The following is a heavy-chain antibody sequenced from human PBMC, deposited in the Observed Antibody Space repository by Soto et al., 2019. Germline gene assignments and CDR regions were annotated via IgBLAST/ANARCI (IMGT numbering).Heavy chain of an antibody. CDR1: GYSLTSYW. D-gene: IGHD5-12*01. CDR3: ARDLGGGYGRR. CDR2: IDPSDSYT. J-gene: IGHJ4*02. Sequence: REALKISRKGSGYSLTSYWVHWGRQMPGKGLEWMGRIDPSDSYTNYSPSFQGHVTISADKSISTAYLQWSSLKASDTAMYYCARDLGGGYGRRWGQGTLVTVSS. V-gene: IGHV5-10-1*01.